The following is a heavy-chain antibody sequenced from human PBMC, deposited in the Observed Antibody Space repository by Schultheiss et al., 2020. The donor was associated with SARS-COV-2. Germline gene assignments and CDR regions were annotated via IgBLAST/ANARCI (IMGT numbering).Heavy chain of an antibody. D-gene: IGHD3-16*01. CDR2: IDWDDDK. Sequence: TLSLTCTFSGFSLSTSGMCVSWIRQPPGKALEWLALIDWDDDKYYSTSLKTRLTISKDTSKNQVVLTMTNMDPVDTATYYCARLFRGSDAFDIWGQGTMVTVSS. CDR3: ARLFRGSDAFDI. CDR1: GFSLSTSGMC. J-gene: IGHJ3*02. V-gene: IGHV2-70*01.